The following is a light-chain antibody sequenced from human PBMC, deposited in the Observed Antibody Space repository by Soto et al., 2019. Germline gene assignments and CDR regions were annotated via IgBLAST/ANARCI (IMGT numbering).Light chain of an antibody. CDR3: QQYYSTPYT. V-gene: IGKV4-1*01. Sequence: DFVMTQTPDSLAVSLGERATINCKSSPSVLSSSNSKNYLAWYQQKPGQPPRLLFYWASTRNSGVPDRFSGSGSGTDFTLTISSLQTEDVAVYYCQQYYSTPYTFGQGTKLEIK. J-gene: IGKJ2*01. CDR1: PSVLSSSNSKNY. CDR2: WAS.